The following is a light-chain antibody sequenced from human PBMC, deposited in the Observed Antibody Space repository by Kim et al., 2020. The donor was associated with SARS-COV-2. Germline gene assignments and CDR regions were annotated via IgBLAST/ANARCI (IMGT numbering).Light chain of an antibody. Sequence: GQSVPISCTGTSSDVGGYNFVSWYQQHPGKAPKLMIYDVNKRPSVVPDRFSGSKSGNTASLTISGLQAEDEADYYCCSYAGSYTLVFGGGTQLTVL. CDR1: SSDVGGYNF. V-gene: IGLV2-11*01. CDR3: CSYAGSYTLV. CDR2: DVN. J-gene: IGLJ2*01.